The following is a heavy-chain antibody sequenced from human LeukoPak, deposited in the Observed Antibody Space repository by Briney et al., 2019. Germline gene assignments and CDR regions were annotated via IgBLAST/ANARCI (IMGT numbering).Heavy chain of an antibody. CDR1: GGSNSAYY. D-gene: IGHD6-13*01. Sequence: SETLSLTCSVSGGSNSAYYWGWIRQPPGKGLEWIGYINYSGRTDYNPSLKGRVTISVDTSKNQFSLKLSSVTAADTAVFYCARTISGWYYFDYWGQGTLVTVSS. V-gene: IGHV4-59*08. J-gene: IGHJ4*02. CDR2: INYSGRT. CDR3: ARTISGWYYFDY.